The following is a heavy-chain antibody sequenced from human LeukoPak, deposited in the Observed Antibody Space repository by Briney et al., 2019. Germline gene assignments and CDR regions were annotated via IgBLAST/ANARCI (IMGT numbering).Heavy chain of an antibody. CDR1: GGSISSGGYY. CDR2: IYHSGST. CDR3: ARALPFENSSGEVDY. D-gene: IGHD3-22*01. V-gene: IGHV4-30-2*01. Sequence: SQTLSLTCTVSGGSISSGGYYWSWIRQPPGKGLEWIGYIYHSGSTYYNPSLKSRVTISVDTSKNQFSLKLSSVTAADTAVYYCARALPFENSSGEVDYWGQGTLVTVSS. J-gene: IGHJ4*02.